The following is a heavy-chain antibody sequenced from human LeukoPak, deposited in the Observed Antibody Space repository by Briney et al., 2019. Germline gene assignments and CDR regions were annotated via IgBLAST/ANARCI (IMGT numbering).Heavy chain of an antibody. J-gene: IGHJ4*02. V-gene: IGHV3-23*01. D-gene: IGHD3-16*01. Sequence: PGGSLRLSCAASGFTFSSYAMSWVRQAPGEGLEWVSAISSSGVSTYYADSVKGRFTVSRDNSKNTLYLQMNSLRTEDTALYYCAKEVITLVYDFWGQGTLVTVSS. CDR2: ISSSGVST. CDR3: AKEVITLVYDF. CDR1: GFTFSSYA.